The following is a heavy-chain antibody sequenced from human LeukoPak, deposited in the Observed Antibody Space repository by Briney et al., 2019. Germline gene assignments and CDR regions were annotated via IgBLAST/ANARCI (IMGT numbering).Heavy chain of an antibody. CDR2: ISAYNGNT. CDR1: GGTFSSYA. Sequence: ASVKVSCKASGGTFSSYAISWVRQAPGQGLEWMGWISAYNGNTNYAQKLQGRVTMTTDTSTSTAYMELRSLRSDDTAVYYCARDSARIAAAGIYYYGMDVWGQGTTVTVSS. J-gene: IGHJ6*02. V-gene: IGHV1-18*01. D-gene: IGHD6-13*01. CDR3: ARDSARIAAAGIYYYGMDV.